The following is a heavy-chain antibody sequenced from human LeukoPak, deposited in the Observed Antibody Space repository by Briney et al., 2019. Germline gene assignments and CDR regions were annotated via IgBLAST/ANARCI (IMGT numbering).Heavy chain of an antibody. V-gene: IGHV3-74*01. D-gene: IGHD2-21*01. CDR3: ARGGFGIVVVSAIDY. Sequence: GGSLRLSCAASGFTFRNYWMHWVRQAPGKGLVWVSRINSDGSSTTYADSVKGRFIMSRDNAKNTLYLQMNSLRAEDTAVYYCARGGFGIVVVSAIDYWGQGTLVPVSS. J-gene: IGHJ4*02. CDR2: INSDGSST. CDR1: GFTFRNYW.